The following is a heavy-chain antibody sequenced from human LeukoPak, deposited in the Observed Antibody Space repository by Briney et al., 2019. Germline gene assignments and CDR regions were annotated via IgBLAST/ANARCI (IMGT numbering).Heavy chain of an antibody. Sequence: ASVKVSCKVSGYTLTELSMHWVRQAPGKGLEWMGGFDPEDGETIYAQKFQGRVTMTEDTSTDTAYMELSSLRSEDTAVYYCATTISDGSYGYDAFDIWGQGTMVTVSS. CDR2: FDPEDGET. CDR3: ATTISDGSYGYDAFDI. J-gene: IGHJ3*02. V-gene: IGHV1-24*01. CDR1: GYTLTELS. D-gene: IGHD1-26*01.